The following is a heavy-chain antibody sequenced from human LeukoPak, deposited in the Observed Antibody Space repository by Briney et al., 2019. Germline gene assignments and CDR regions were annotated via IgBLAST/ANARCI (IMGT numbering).Heavy chain of an antibody. CDR2: IIPIFGTA. Sequence: GASVKVSCKASGGTFSSHAISWVRQAPGQGLGWMGGIIPIFGTANSAQKFQGRATISADESTSTAYLEVSNLRSEDSAVYYCARSIYDPSFTGTTKHYYYMDVCGKGTTVTISS. CDR1: GGTFSSHA. V-gene: IGHV1-69*13. J-gene: IGHJ6*03. D-gene: IGHD1-1*01. CDR3: ARSIYDPSFTGTTKHYYYMDV.